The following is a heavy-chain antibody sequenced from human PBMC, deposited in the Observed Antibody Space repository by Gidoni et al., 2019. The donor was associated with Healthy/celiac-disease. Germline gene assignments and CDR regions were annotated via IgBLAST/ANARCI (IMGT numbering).Heavy chain of an antibody. D-gene: IGHD5-12*01. CDR3: ARDGIPEDGGYPLDY. CDR2: ISSSSSYI. Sequence: EVQLVESGGGLVKPGGSLRLSCAASGFTFSSYSMNWVRQAPGKGLEWVSSISSSSSYIYYADSVKGRFTISRDNAKNSLYLQMNSLRAEDTAVYYCARDGIPEDGGYPLDYWGQGTLVTVSS. CDR1: GFTFSSYS. V-gene: IGHV3-21*01. J-gene: IGHJ4*02.